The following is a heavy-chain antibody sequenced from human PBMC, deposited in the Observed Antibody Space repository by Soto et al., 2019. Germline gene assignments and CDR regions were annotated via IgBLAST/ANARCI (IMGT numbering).Heavy chain of an antibody. J-gene: IGHJ4*02. CDR2: ISSSSSTI. CDR1: GFTFSSFS. V-gene: IGHV3-48*02. D-gene: IGHD2-15*01. CDR3: ARDAPRCSGGTCLDY. Sequence: PGGSLRLSCDASGFTFSSFSMHWVRQATGKGLEWISYISSSSSTIYYADSVRGRFTISRDNAKNSLYLQMNSLRDEDTTVFYCARDAPRCSGGTCLDYWGQGTLVTVSS.